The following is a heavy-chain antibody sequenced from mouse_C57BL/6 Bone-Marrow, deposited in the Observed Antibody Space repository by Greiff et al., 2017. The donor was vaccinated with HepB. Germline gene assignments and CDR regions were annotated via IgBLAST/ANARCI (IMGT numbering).Heavy chain of an antibody. D-gene: IGHD2-13*01. Sequence: EVQLQQSGAVLARPGASVKMSCKTSGYTFTSYWMHWVKQRPGQGLEWIGDIYPGNSDTNYNQKFKGKATLTAVKSSSTAYMELSSLTNEDSSVYYCTSYSDYSSFDYWGRGTALTVSS. CDR2: IYPGNSDT. CDR1: GYTFTSYW. CDR3: TSYSDYSSFDY. V-gene: IGHV1-5*01. J-gene: IGHJ2*01.